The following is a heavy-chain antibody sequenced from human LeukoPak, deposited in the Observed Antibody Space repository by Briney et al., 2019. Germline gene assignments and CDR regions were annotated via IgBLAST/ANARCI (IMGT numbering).Heavy chain of an antibody. CDR3: SGLEYYYGSGSSQNWFDP. Sequence: SETLSLTCTVSGGSISSYYWSWIRQPAGKGLEWIGYIYYSGSTNYNPSLKSRVTISVDTSKNQFSLKLSSVTAADTAVYYCSGLEYYYGSGSSQNWFDPWGQGTLVTVSS. J-gene: IGHJ5*02. CDR1: GGSISSYY. CDR2: IYYSGST. V-gene: IGHV4-59*12. D-gene: IGHD3-10*01.